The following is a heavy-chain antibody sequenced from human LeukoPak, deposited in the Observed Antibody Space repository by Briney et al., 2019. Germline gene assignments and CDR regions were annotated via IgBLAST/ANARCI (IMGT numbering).Heavy chain of an antibody. V-gene: IGHV4-59*01. D-gene: IGHD6-13*01. J-gene: IGHJ4*02. Sequence: SETLSLTCTVSGGSISSYYWSWIRQPPGKGLEWIGYIYYSGSTNYNPSLKSRVTISVDTSKNQFSLKLSSVTAADTAVYYCARAAAGTVDYWGQGTLATVSS. CDR1: GGSISSYY. CDR2: IYYSGST. CDR3: ARAAAGTVDY.